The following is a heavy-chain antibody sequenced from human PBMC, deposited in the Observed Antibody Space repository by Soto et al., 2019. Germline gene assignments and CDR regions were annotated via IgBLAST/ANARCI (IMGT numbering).Heavy chain of an antibody. Sequence: PGGSLRLSCAAPGFSFRDYFMSWIRQAPGKGLEWVSYIGPYGNSIYYADSVKGRFTISRDDATNSLHLHMNSLRTDDTAVYYCARDDHTYGVYWGQGTPVTVSS. D-gene: IGHD2-21*01. CDR2: IGPYGNSI. CDR1: GFSFRDYF. J-gene: IGHJ4*02. V-gene: IGHV3-11*01. CDR3: ARDDHTYGVY.